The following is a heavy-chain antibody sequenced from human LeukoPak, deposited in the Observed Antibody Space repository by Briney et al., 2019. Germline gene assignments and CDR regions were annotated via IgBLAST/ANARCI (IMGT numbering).Heavy chain of an antibody. CDR3: ARGPIHQWIQLWPDGAFDI. V-gene: IGHV1-8*01. CDR1: GYTFTSYD. Sequence: ASVKVSCKASGYTFTSYDTNWVRQATGQGLEWMGWMNPNSGNTGYAQKFQGRVTMTRNTSISTAYMGLSSLRSEDTAVYYCARGPIHQWIQLWPDGAFDIWGQGTMVTVSS. D-gene: IGHD5-18*01. CDR2: MNPNSGNT. J-gene: IGHJ3*02.